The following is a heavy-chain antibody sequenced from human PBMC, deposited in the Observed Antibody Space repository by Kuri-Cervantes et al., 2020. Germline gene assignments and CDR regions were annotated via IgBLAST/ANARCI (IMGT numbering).Heavy chain of an antibody. CDR1: GFSLSTSGMC. CDR2: INHSGST. D-gene: IGHD3-16*01. J-gene: IGHJ5*02. V-gene: IGHV4-61*08. Sequence: SGPTLVKPTQTLTLTCTFSGFSLSTSGMCVSWIRQPPGKGLEWIGEINHSGSTNYNPSLKSRVTISVDTSKNQFSLKLSSVTAADTAVYYCAVGAGHNWFDPWGQGTLVTVSS. CDR3: AVGAGHNWFDP.